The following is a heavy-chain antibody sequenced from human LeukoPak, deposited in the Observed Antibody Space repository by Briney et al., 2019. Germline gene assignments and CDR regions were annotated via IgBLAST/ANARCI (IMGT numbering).Heavy chain of an antibody. D-gene: IGHD3-16*01. V-gene: IGHV4-59*01. Sequence: PSETLSLTCTVSGGSISSYFWTWIRQPPGKGLEWIGYIHYSGSTNYNPSLKSRVTISVDTSKNHFSLKLSSVTAADTAVYYCAREEGGTYDFWGQGTLVTVSS. J-gene: IGHJ4*02. CDR1: GGSISSYF. CDR2: IHYSGST. CDR3: AREEGGTYDF.